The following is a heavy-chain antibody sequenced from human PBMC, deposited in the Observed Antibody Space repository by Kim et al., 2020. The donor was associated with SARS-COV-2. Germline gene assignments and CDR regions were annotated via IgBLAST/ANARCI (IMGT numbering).Heavy chain of an antibody. CDR2: IYYSGST. CDR3: ARVEGYCSGGSCSLFDY. J-gene: IGHJ4*02. Sequence: SETLSLTCTVSGGSISSGGYYWSWIRQHPGKGLEWIVYIYYSGSTYYNPSLKSRVTISVDTSKNQFSLKLSSVTAADTAVYYCARVEGYCSGGSCSLFDYWGQGTLVTVSS. V-gene: IGHV4-31*03. CDR1: GGSISSGGYY. D-gene: IGHD2-15*01.